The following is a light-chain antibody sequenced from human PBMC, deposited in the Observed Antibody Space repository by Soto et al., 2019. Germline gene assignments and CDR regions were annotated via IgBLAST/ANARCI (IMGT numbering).Light chain of an antibody. CDR3: QQYGRSPWT. CDR2: DAS. J-gene: IGKJ1*01. Sequence: EIVLTQSPGTLSLSPGERATLSCRASQSVASNYLGWYQQKPGQAPRVLIFDASIRATGIPDRFSASGSGSDFTLTISRLEPDDFAVYYCQQYGRSPWTSGQGTKVDIK. V-gene: IGKV3-20*01. CDR1: QSVASNY.